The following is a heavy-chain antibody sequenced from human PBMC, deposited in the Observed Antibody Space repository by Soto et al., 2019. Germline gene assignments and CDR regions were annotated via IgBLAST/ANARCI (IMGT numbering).Heavy chain of an antibody. CDR1: GGSFSGYY. CDR2: INHSGST. V-gene: IGHV4-34*01. J-gene: IGHJ5*02. CDR3: ARSRRAIIVVVIRAYNWFDP. D-gene: IGHD3-22*01. Sequence: PSGTLSLTCAVYGGSFSGYYWSWIRQPPGKGLEWIGEINHSGSTNYNPSLKSRVTISVDTSKNQFSLKLSSVTAADTAVYYCARSRRAIIVVVIRAYNWFDPWAQGTLVTGSS.